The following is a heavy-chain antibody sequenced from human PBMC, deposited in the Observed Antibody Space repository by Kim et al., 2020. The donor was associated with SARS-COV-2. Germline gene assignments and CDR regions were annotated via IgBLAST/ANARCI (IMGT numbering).Heavy chain of an antibody. CDR3: ARAGAAAAGRNWYFDL. D-gene: IGHD6-13*01. Sequence: SLKGRFTISSDDAKNTLYLQMNSLRDEDTAVYYCARAGAAAAGRNWYFDLWGRGTLVTVSS. J-gene: IGHJ2*01. V-gene: IGHV3-74*01.